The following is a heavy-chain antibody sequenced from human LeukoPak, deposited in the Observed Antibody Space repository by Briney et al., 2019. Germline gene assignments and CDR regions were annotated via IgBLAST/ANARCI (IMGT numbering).Heavy chain of an antibody. CDR3: PSDSSSWYESGFDP. J-gene: IGHJ5*02. CDR1: GGSISSGDYY. CDR2: IYTSGST. D-gene: IGHD6-13*01. V-gene: IGHV4-61*08. Sequence: SETLSLTCTVSGGSISSGDYYWSWIRQPPGKGLEWIGYIYTSGSTNYNPSLKSRVTMSVDTSKNQFSLKLSSVTAADTAVYYCPSDSSSWYESGFDPWGQGTLVTLSS.